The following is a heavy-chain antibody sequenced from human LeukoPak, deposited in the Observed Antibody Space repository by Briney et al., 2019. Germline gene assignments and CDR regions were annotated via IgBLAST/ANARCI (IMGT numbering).Heavy chain of an antibody. J-gene: IGHJ4*02. CDR2: IRRKANSYAT. V-gene: IGHV3-73*01. CDR3: TGNYYGSGSYADFDY. CDR1: GFTFSGSA. Sequence: GGSLRLSCAASGFTFSGSAMHWVRQASGKGLEWVGRIRRKANSYATAYAASVKGRFTISRDDSKNTAYLQMDSLKTEDTAVYYCTGNYYGSGSYADFDYWGQGTLVTVSS. D-gene: IGHD3-10*01.